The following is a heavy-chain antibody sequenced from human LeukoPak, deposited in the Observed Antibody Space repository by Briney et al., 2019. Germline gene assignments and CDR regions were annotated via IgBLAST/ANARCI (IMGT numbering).Heavy chain of an antibody. CDR3: ARDVGASAPDAFDI. CDR2: ISTNSNYI. D-gene: IGHD1-26*01. J-gene: IGHJ3*02. V-gene: IGHV3-21*01. CDR1: GFIFSTYN. Sequence: GGSLRLSCAASGFIFSTYNMNWVRQAPGKGLEWVSSISTNSNYIHYADSVKGRFTISRDNAKNSLYLKMNSLGVEDTDVYYCARDVGASAPDAFDIWGQGTMVTVSS.